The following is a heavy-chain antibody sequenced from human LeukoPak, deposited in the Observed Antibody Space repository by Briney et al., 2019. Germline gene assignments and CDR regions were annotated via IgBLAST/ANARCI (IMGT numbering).Heavy chain of an antibody. CDR1: GGSISSGGYS. V-gene: IGHV4-30-2*01. CDR3: ARVLCSSTSCYPYFDY. Sequence: SETLSLTCAVSGGSISSGGYSWSWIRQPPGKGLEWIGYIYHSGSTYYNPSLKSRITISVDRSKNQFFLKLSSVTAADTAVYYCARVLCSSTSCYPYFDYWGQGTLVTVSS. J-gene: IGHJ4*02. CDR2: IYHSGST. D-gene: IGHD2-2*01.